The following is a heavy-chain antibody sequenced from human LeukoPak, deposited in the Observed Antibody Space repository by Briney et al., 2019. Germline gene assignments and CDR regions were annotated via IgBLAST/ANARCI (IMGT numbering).Heavy chain of an antibody. V-gene: IGHV3-23*01. CDR3: TKEGDGSGYSYADY. D-gene: IGHD3-22*01. CDR1: GFTFSGYA. CDR2: ITQSGGTT. J-gene: IGHJ4*02. Sequence: GGSLRLSCAASGFTFSGYAMSWVSQAPGKGLEWVSTITQSGGTTYYAGSVKGRFTISRDDSKNTLYLQMNSLRAGDTAVYYCTKEGDGSGYSYADYWGQGTLVTVSS.